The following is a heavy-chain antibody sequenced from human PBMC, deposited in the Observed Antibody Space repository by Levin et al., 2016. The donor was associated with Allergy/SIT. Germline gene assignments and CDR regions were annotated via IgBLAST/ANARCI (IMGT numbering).Heavy chain of an antibody. CDR2: INSRGSTI. J-gene: IGHJ6*02. V-gene: IGHV3-48*04. CDR1: GFTFNTYW. D-gene: IGHD5-24*01. Sequence: GESLKISCAASGFTFNTYWMTWVRQAPGKGLEWVSYINSRGSTIYYADSVKGRFTISRDNANSSLYLQMNSLRADDTAVYYCARSRDGNNFYYYGLDVWGQGTTVTVSS. CDR3: ARSRDGNNFYYYGLDV.